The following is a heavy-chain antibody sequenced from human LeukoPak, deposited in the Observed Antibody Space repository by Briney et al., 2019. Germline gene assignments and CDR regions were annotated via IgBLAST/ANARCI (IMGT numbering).Heavy chain of an antibody. CDR2: MNPNSGNT. J-gene: IGHJ4*02. V-gene: IGHV1-8*01. D-gene: IGHD1-26*01. CDR3: ARAYYSGSYWTSSSQQLDY. CDR1: GYTFTSYD. Sequence: ASVKVSCKASGYTFTSYDINWVRQATGQGLEWTGWMNPNSGNTGYAQKFQGRVTMTRNTSISTAYMELSSLRSEDTAVYYCARAYYSGSYWTSSSQQLDYWGQGTLVTVSS.